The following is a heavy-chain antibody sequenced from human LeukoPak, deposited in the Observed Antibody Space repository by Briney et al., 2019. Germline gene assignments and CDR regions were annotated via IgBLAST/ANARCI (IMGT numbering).Heavy chain of an antibody. Sequence: GGSLRLSCAASGFTFSNAWMSWIRQAPGKGLEWVSYISSSGSTIYYADSVKGRFTISRDNAKNSLYLQMNSLRAEDTAVYYCARDSDRGFSSGWSSDYWGQGTLVTVSS. CDR2: ISSSGSTI. V-gene: IGHV3-11*01. CDR1: GFTFSNAW. J-gene: IGHJ4*02. D-gene: IGHD6-19*01. CDR3: ARDSDRGFSSGWSSDY.